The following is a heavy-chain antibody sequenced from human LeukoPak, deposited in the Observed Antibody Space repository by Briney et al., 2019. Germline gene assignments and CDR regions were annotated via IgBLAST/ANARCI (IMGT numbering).Heavy chain of an antibody. CDR1: GFTFTNYA. J-gene: IGHJ3*02. Sequence: EGSLRLSCAASGFTFTNYAMHWVRQAPGKGLEWVSAICGSGSNKYYADSVKGRFTISRDNSKNTLYLQMNSLRAEDTAVYYCAEEGCYIAARVGGIDIWGQGTMVTVSS. D-gene: IGHD6-6*01. CDR2: ICGSGSNK. V-gene: IGHV3-23*01. CDR3: AEEGCYIAARVGGIDI.